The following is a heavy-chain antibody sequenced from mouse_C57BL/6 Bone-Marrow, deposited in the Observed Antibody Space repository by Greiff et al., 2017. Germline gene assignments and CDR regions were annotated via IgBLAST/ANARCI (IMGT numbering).Heavy chain of an antibody. Sequence: EVHLVESGGGLVKPGGSLKLSCAASGFTFSDYGMHWVRQAPEKGLEWVAYISSGSSTIYYADTVKGRFTISRDNAKNTLFLQMTSLRSEDTAMYYCAITTVVARGPFDYWGQGTTLTVSS. CDR2: ISSGSSTI. V-gene: IGHV5-17*01. CDR1: GFTFSDYG. CDR3: AITTVVARGPFDY. J-gene: IGHJ2*01. D-gene: IGHD1-1*01.